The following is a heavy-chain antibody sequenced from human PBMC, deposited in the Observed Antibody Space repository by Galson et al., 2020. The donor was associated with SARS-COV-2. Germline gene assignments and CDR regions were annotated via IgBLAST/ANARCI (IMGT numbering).Heavy chain of an antibody. CDR1: GFTFDDYA. V-gene: IGHV3-9*01. J-gene: IGHJ4*02. D-gene: IGHD2-15*01. Sequence: SLKISCAASGFTFDDYAMHWVRQAPGKGLEWVSGISWNSGSIGYADSVKGRFTISRDNAKNSLYLQMNSLRAEDTALYYCAKDTCSGGSCYRLLDYWGQGTLVTVSS. CDR2: ISWNSGSI. CDR3: AKDTCSGGSCYRLLDY.